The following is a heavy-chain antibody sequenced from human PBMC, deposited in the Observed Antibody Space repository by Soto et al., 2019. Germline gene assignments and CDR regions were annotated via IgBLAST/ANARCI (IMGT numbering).Heavy chain of an antibody. CDR1: GYSISSGYY. Sequence: AETLSLTCAVSGYSISSGYYWGWIRQTPGKGLEWIASIYHSGSTYYNPSLKSRVTISVDTSKNQFSLKLTSVTAADTAVYYCARGAATVTPGWFDPWGQGIMVTVSS. CDR3: ARGAATVTPGWFDP. D-gene: IGHD4-17*01. V-gene: IGHV4-38-2*01. CDR2: IYHSGST. J-gene: IGHJ5*02.